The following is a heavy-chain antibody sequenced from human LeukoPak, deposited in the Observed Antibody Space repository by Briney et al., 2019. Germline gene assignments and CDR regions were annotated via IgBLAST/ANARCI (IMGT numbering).Heavy chain of an antibody. CDR1: GGTFSSYA. V-gene: IGHV1-69*13. CDR2: IIPIFGTA. CDR3: ARDHQSRDGSYYASAAFDI. J-gene: IGHJ3*02. D-gene: IGHD1-26*01. Sequence: GASVTVSCKASGGTFSSYAISWVRQAPGQGLEWMGGIIPIFGTANYAQKFQGRVTITADESTSTAYMELSSLRSEDTAVYYCARDHQSRDGSYYASAAFDIWGQGTMVTVSS.